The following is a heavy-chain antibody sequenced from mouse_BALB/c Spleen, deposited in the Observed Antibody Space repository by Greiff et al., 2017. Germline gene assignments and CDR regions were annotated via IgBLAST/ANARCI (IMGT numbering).Heavy chain of an antibody. J-gene: IGHJ3*01. CDR1: GYTFTSYW. CDR2: INPSTGYT. Sequence: QVQLKESGAELAKPGASVKMSCKASGYTFTSYWMHWVKQRPGQGLEWIGYINPSTGYTEYNQKFKDKATLTADKSSSTAYMQLSSLTSEDSAVYYCASRRGYRYDAAWFAYWGQGTLVTVSA. CDR3: ASRRGYRYDAAWFAY. V-gene: IGHV1-7*01. D-gene: IGHD2-14*01.